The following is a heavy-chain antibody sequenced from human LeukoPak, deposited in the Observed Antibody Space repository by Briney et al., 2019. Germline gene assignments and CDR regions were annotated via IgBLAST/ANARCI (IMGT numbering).Heavy chain of an antibody. CDR2: IHSDGNT. D-gene: IGHD5/OR15-5a*01. J-gene: IGHJ3*02. CDR1: GFTVSTNF. V-gene: IGHV3-53*01. Sequence: GGSLRLSCAASGFTVSTNFMYWVGQAPGKGLEWVSVIHSDGNTLYADSVEGRFTISRDNFKNTVYLQMSSLRAEDTAVYYCAREDNRGVYDDGFDIWGQGTMVTVSS. CDR3: AREDNRGVYDDGFDI.